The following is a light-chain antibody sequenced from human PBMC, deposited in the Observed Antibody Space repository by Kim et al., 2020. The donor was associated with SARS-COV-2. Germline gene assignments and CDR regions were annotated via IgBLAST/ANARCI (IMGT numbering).Light chain of an antibody. CDR2: GRN. CDR3: QSRDSGGNVV. J-gene: IGLJ2*01. Sequence: SYELTQDPAVSVALGQTVRITCQGDSLRSYYATWYQQKPRQAPMLVIYGRNSRPSGVPDRFSGSTSGNTASLTISGAQAEDEADFYCQSRDSGGNVVFGGGTQLTVL. V-gene: IGLV3-19*01. CDR1: SLRSYY.